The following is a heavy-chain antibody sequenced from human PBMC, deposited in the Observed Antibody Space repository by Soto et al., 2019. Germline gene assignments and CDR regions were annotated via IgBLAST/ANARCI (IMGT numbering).Heavy chain of an antibody. J-gene: IGHJ3*02. D-gene: IGHD5-18*01. CDR3: ARTGQLWHDDAFDI. V-gene: IGHV3-74*01. CDR2: INSDGSST. Sequence: GGSLRLSCAASGFTFSSYWMHWVRQAPGKGLVWVSRINSDGSSTSYADSVKGRFTISRDNAKNTLYLQMNSLRAEDTAVYYCARTGQLWHDDAFDIWGQGTMVTVSS. CDR1: GFTFSSYW.